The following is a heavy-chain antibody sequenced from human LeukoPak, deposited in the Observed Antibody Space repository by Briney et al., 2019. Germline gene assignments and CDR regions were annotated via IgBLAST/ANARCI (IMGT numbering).Heavy chain of an antibody. Sequence: LGESLKISCESSGHKFSSYWIGLVRQVPGQGLEWMGIIYPGDSDTRYSPAFQGHVTISADKSISTAYLYWSSLRASDTAIYYCASSVESGSDYGPSYFYYGMDVWAQGTTVTVSS. CDR1: GHKFSSYW. J-gene: IGHJ6*02. D-gene: IGHD3-10*01. V-gene: IGHV5-51*01. CDR3: ASSVESGSDYGPSYFYYGMDV. CDR2: IYPGDSDT.